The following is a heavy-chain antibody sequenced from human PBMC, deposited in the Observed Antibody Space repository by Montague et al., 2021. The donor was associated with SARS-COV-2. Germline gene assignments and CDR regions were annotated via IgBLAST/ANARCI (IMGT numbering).Heavy chain of an antibody. CDR1: GFTFDDYG. D-gene: IGHD3-10*01. J-gene: IGHJ4*02. V-gene: IGHV3-20*04. CDR3: SRGGGMIRGVVDC. CDR2: ISRSGDRT. Sequence: SLRLSCAVSGFTFDDYGMSWVRQAPGKGLEWVAGISRSGDRTAYGDSVKGRFTISRDNAKNSLYLQMNSLRVEDTAFYYCSRGGGMIRGVVDCWGQGILVSVSS.